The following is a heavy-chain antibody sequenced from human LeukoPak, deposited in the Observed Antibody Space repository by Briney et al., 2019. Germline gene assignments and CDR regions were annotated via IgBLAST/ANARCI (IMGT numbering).Heavy chain of an antibody. CDR2: ISGSGGST. Sequence: GGSLRLSCAGSGFTFSSYAMSWVRQAPGKGLEWVSAISGSGGSTYYADSVEGRFTISRDNSKNTLYLQMNSLRAEDTAVYYCAKDWRGSFYYYYGMDVWGQGTTVTVSS. D-gene: IGHD3-10*01. J-gene: IGHJ6*02. CDR3: AKDWRGSFYYYYGMDV. CDR1: GFTFSSYA. V-gene: IGHV3-23*01.